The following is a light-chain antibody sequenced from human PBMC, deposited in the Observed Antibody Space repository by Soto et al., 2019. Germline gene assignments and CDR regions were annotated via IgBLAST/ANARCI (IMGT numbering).Light chain of an antibody. CDR2: GAS. J-gene: IGKJ1*01. Sequence: DIQMTQSPSTLSASVGDRVTITCRASESMSNCLAWYQQKPGKAPKLLISGASSLQSGVPSRFSGSGSGTEFILTITSLRPEDSATYYCLQNHNYPRTFGQGTKVDIK. CDR1: ESMSNC. CDR3: LQNHNYPRT. V-gene: IGKV1-5*01.